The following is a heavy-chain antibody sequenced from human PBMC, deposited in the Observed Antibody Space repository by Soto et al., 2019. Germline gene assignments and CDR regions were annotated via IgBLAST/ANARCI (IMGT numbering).Heavy chain of an antibody. CDR2: IIPIFGTA. CDR3: ARVGKLAAAGTQDAFDI. Sequence: QVQLVQSGAEVKKPGSSVKVSCKASGGTFSSYAISWVRQAPGQGLEWMGGIIPIFGTANYAQKFQGRVTITADESTSTAYMELSSLRSEDTAVYYCARVGKLAAAGTQDAFDIWGQGTMATVSS. D-gene: IGHD6-13*01. J-gene: IGHJ3*02. CDR1: GGTFSSYA. V-gene: IGHV1-69*12.